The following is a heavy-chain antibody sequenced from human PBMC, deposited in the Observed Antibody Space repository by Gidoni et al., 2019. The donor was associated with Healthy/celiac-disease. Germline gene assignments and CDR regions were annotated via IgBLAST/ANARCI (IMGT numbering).Heavy chain of an antibody. J-gene: IGHJ4*02. D-gene: IGHD3-22*01. Sequence: EVQLLESGGGLVQPGGSLRLSCAASGFTFRSYAMSWVRQAPGKGLEWVSAISGSGGSTYYADSVKGRFTISRDNSKNTLYLQMNSLRAEDTAVYYCAKAGYYYDSSGYDNWGQGTLVTVSS. CDR3: AKAGYYYDSSGYDN. CDR2: ISGSGGST. V-gene: IGHV3-23*01. CDR1: GFTFRSYA.